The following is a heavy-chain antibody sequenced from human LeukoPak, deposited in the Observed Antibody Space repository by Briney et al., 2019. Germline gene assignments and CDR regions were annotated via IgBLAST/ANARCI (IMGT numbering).Heavy chain of an antibody. Sequence: SETLSLTCTVSGGSISSYYWSWIRQPPGKGLEWIGYFYYSGSTDYNPSLKSRVTISVDTSKDQFSLNLSSVTAADTAVYYCARDSSAHFDYWGQGNLVTVSS. CDR3: ARDSSAHFDY. CDR2: FYYSGST. CDR1: GGSISSYY. J-gene: IGHJ4*02. V-gene: IGHV4-59*01.